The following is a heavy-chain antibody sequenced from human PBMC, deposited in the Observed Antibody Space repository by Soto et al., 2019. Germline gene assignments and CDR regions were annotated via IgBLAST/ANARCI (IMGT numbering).Heavy chain of an antibody. D-gene: IGHD3-22*01. CDR2: ISYDGSNK. J-gene: IGHJ3*02. V-gene: IGHV3-30*18. CDR3: AQDKYYYSSSVYYFFDI. CDR1: GFTFSSYW. Sequence: GGSLRLSCAATGFTFSSYWMSWVRQAPGKGLEWVAVISYDGSNKNYVDSVKGRFTISRDNSKNTLYLQMNSLGAEDTAVYYCAQDKYYYSSSVYYFFDIGGQGKMVTVS.